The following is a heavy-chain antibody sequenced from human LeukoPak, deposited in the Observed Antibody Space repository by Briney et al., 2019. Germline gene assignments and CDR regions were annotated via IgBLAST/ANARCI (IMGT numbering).Heavy chain of an antibody. CDR3: ARGGVWGSRSYDAFDI. CDR2: IYYSGST. J-gene: IGHJ3*02. V-gene: IGHV4-59*01. D-gene: IGHD6-6*01. Sequence: SSETLSLTCTVSGGSISSYYWSWIRQPPGKGLEWIGYIYYSGSTNYNPSLKSRVTISVDTSKNQFSLKLSSVTAADTAVYYCARGGVWGSRSYDAFDIWGQGTMVTVSS. CDR1: GGSISSYY.